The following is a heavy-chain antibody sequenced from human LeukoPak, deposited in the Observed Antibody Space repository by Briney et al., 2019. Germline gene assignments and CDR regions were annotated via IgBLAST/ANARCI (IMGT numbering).Heavy chain of an antibody. CDR3: ARDALYYYDSSGYYPAFDY. J-gene: IGHJ4*02. CDR2: IYYSGST. D-gene: IGHD3-22*01. V-gene: IGHV4-39*07. Sequence: SETLSLTCTVSGGSISSSSYYWGWIRQPPGKGLEWIGGIYYSGSTYYNPSLKSRVTISVDTSKNQFSLKLSSVTAADTAVYYCARDALYYYDSSGYYPAFDYWGQGTLVTVSS. CDR1: GGSISSSSYY.